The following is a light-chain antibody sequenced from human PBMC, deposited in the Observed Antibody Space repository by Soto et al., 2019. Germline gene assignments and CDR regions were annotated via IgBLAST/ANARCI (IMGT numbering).Light chain of an antibody. CDR3: SSNTRSSLYV. J-gene: IGLJ1*01. CDR1: SSDVGGYNY. V-gene: IGLV2-14*01. Sequence: QSALTQPASVSGSPGQSIIISCTGTSSDVGGYNYVSWHQQHPGKAPKLMIFEVSYRPSGVSDRFSGSKSGNTASLTISGLQADDEADYYCSSNTRSSLYVFGTGTKLTVL. CDR2: EVS.